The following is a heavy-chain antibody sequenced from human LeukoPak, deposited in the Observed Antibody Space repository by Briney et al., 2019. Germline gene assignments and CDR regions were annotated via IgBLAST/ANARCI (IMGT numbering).Heavy chain of an antibody. J-gene: IGHJ4*02. CDR1: GGTFSSYA. CDR3: AREPVAGTSFVFDY. V-gene: IGHV1-69*05. CDR2: IIPIFGTA. Sequence: SVKVSCKASGGTFSSYAISWLRQAPGQGLEWMGGIIPIFGTANYAQKFQGRVTITTDESTSTAYMELSSLRSEDTAVYYCAREPVAGTSFVFDYWGQGTLVTVSS. D-gene: IGHD6-19*01.